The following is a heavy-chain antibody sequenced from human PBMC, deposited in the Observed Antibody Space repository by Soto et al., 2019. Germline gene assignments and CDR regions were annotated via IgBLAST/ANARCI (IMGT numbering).Heavy chain of an antibody. CDR1: GGSFSGYY. D-gene: IGHD3-10*01. CDR3: ARGRVPAV. J-gene: IGHJ4*02. Sequence: SETLSLTCAVYGGSFSGYYWSWIRQPPGKGLEWIGFVHYSGSTGYNPSLKSRVTISVDTSKNQLSLKVTSVTTADTAIYFCARGRVPAVWGQGTLVTVSS. CDR2: VHYSGST. V-gene: IGHV4-59*01.